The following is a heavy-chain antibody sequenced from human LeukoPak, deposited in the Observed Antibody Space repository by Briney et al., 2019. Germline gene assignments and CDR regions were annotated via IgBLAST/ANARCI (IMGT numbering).Heavy chain of an antibody. CDR1: GGSISSSSYY. J-gene: IGHJ3*02. Sequence: KTSETLSLTCTVSGGSISSSSYYWGWIRQPPGKGLEWIGSIYYSGSTYYNPSLKSRVTISVDTSKNQVSLKLSSVTAADTAVYYCARGLPQKIWFGESEHHDAFDIWGQGTMVTVSS. V-gene: IGHV4-39*07. D-gene: IGHD3-10*01. CDR3: ARGLPQKIWFGESEHHDAFDI. CDR2: IYYSGST.